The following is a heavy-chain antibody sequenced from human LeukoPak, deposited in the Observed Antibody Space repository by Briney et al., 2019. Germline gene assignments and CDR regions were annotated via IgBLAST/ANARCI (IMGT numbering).Heavy chain of an antibody. CDR3: ARGLRAYYYYGMDV. Sequence: SCKASGYTFTGYYMHWVRQAPGEGLEYVSAISSNGGSTYYADSVKGRFTISRDNSKNTLFLQMGSLRVEDMAVYYCARGLRAYYYYGMDVWGQGTTVTVSS. V-gene: IGHV3-64*02. CDR1: GYTFTGYY. J-gene: IGHJ6*02. CDR2: ISSNGGST. D-gene: IGHD3-3*01.